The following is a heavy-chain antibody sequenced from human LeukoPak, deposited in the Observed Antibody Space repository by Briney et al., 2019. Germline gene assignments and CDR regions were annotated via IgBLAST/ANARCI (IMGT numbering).Heavy chain of an antibody. CDR2: IHPNSGGT. J-gene: IGHJ4*02. CDR3: ARTHNWEPPNY. CDR1: GYTFTGYY. D-gene: IGHD1-26*01. V-gene: IGHV1-2*02. Sequence: ASVKVSCRASGYTFTGYYVHWLRQAPGQGLEWMGWIHPNSGGTNYAQNFQGRVTMTRDTSISTAYMELSSLRSDDTAVYYCARTHNWEPPNYWGQGTLVTVSS.